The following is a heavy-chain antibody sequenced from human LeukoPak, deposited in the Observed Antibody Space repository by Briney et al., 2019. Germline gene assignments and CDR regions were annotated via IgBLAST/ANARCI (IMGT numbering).Heavy chain of an antibody. J-gene: IGHJ3*02. CDR1: GFTFSGYG. CDR3: AKDRSSWYDAFDI. D-gene: IGHD6-13*01. CDR2: IWYDGNNK. Sequence: PGGSLRLSCAASGFTFSGYGMHWVRQAPDKGLEWVAVIWYDGNNKYYADSVKGRFTISRDNAKNSLYLQMNSLRAEDMALYYCAKDRSSWYDAFDIWGQGTMVTVSS. V-gene: IGHV3-33*03.